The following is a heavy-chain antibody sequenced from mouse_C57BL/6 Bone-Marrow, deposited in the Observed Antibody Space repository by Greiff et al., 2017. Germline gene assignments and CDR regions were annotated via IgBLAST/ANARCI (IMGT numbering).Heavy chain of an antibody. Sequence: EVKLMESGGDLVKPGGSLKLSCAASGFTFSSYGMSWVRQTPDKRLEWVATISSGGSYTYYPDSVKGRFTIARDNAKNTLYLQMSSLESEDTAMYYCARTQLGAMDYWGQGTSVTVSS. J-gene: IGHJ4*01. CDR1: GFTFSSYG. D-gene: IGHD4-1*02. CDR3: ARTQLGAMDY. CDR2: ISSGGSYT. V-gene: IGHV5-6*01.